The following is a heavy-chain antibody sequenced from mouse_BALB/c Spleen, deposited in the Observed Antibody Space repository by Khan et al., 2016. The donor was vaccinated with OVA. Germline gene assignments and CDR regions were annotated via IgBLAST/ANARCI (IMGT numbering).Heavy chain of an antibody. Sequence: EVELVESGGDLVKPGGSLKLSCAASGFTFSSYGMSWVRQTPDKRLEWVATISSGGSYTYYPDSVKGRFTISRDNAKNTPYLQMSNLKSEDTAVYYCARLYAMDYWGQGTSVTVSS. V-gene: IGHV5-6*01. CDR1: GFTFSSYG. CDR3: ARLYAMDY. J-gene: IGHJ4*01. CDR2: ISSGGSYT.